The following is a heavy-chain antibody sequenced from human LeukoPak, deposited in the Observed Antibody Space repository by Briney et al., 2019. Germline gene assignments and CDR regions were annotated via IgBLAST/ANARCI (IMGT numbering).Heavy chain of an antibody. CDR2: INPSGGST. CDR1: GYTFTNYY. V-gene: IGHV1-46*03. Sequence: ASVKVSCKASGYTFTNYYMHWVRQAPGQGLEWMGIINPSGGSTTYAQKFQGRVTMTRDTSTSTVYMTLSSLTCEDTAVYYCARAGYWAATGYATDWGQGRLVTVSS. J-gene: IGHJ4*02. D-gene: IGHD6-13*01. CDR3: ARAGYWAATGYATD.